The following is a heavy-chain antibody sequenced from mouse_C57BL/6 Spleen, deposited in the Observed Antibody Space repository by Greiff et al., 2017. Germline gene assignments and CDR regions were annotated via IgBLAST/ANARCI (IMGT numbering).Heavy chain of an antibody. CDR2: IDPETGGT. Sequence: QVQLKQSGAELVRPGASVTLSCKASGYTFTDYEMHWVKQTPVHGLEWIGAIDPETGGTAYNQKFKGKAILTADKSSSTAYMELRSLTSEDSAVYYCTRRWLLPLDYWGQGTTLTVSS. J-gene: IGHJ2*01. V-gene: IGHV1-15*01. D-gene: IGHD2-3*01. CDR3: TRRWLLPLDY. CDR1: GYTFTDYE.